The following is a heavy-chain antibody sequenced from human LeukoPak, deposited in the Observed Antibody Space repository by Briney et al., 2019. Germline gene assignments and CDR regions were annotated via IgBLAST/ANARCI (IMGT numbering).Heavy chain of an antibody. Sequence: GGSLRLSCAASGFTFSSYCMSWVRQAPGKGLEWVANIKQDGSEKYYVDSVKGRFTISRDNAKNSLYLQMNSLRAEDTAVYYCARVGTMVRGVNFNWFDPWGQGTLVTVSS. CDR1: GFTFSSYC. CDR2: IKQDGSEK. D-gene: IGHD3-10*01. CDR3: ARVGTMVRGVNFNWFDP. V-gene: IGHV3-7*01. J-gene: IGHJ5*02.